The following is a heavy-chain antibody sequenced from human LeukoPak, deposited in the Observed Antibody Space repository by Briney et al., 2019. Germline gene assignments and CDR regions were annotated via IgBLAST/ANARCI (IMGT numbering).Heavy chain of an antibody. CDR2: IYSGGSI. Sequence: GGSLRLSCAASGFSISRHYLTWVRQAPGKGLEWVSVIYSGGSIYDADSVKGRFTISRDNAKESLFLQMNSLRPEDTALYYFASLKIRRIGNAFDIWGQGTMVTVSS. CDR1: GFSISRHY. V-gene: IGHV3-66*01. J-gene: IGHJ3*02. CDR3: ASLKIRRIGNAFDI. D-gene: IGHD1-1*01.